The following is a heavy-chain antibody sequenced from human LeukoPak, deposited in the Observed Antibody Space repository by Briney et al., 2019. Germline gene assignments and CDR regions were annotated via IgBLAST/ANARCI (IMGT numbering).Heavy chain of an antibody. J-gene: IGHJ4*02. Sequence: GGSLRLSCAASGFTVSSNYMSWVRQAPGKGLEWVSVIYSGGSTYYADSVKGRFTISRDNSKNTLYLQMNSLRAEDTAVYYCARYGSSSWFYFDYWGQGTLVTVSS. CDR2: IYSGGST. CDR3: ARYGSSSWFYFDY. V-gene: IGHV3-66*01. CDR1: GFTVSSNY. D-gene: IGHD6-13*01.